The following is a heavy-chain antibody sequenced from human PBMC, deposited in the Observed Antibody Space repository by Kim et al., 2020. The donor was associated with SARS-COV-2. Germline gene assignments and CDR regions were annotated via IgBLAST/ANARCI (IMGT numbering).Heavy chain of an antibody. CDR3: ARGDCGGDCYSNWFDP. V-gene: IGHV4-59*09. J-gene: IGHJ5*02. Sequence: RKSRVPISVDTSKNQFSLKLSSVTAADTAVYYCARGDCGGDCYSNWFDPWGQGTLVTVSS. D-gene: IGHD2-21*02.